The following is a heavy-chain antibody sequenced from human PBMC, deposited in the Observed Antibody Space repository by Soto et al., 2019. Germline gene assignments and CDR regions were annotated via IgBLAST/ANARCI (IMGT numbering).Heavy chain of an antibody. Sequence: QVPLVQSGAEVKKPGASVKVSCKASGYTFTSYGISWVRQAPGQGLEWMGWISAYNGNTNYAQKLQGRVTMTTDTSTSTAYMELRSLRSDDTAVYYCARDGDSSSSVWLYYYYYMDVWGKGTTVTVSS. CDR1: GYTFTSYG. D-gene: IGHD6-6*01. CDR2: ISAYNGNT. CDR3: ARDGDSSSSVWLYYYYYMDV. V-gene: IGHV1-18*01. J-gene: IGHJ6*03.